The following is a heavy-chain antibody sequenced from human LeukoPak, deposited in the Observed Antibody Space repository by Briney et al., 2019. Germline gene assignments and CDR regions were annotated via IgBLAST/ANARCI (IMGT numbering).Heavy chain of an antibody. CDR1: GCTFSNYW. V-gene: IGHV3-7*01. CDR2: ISPDGSGT. CDR3: VRSIDC. Sequence: LSGGSQRLSCPASGCTFSNYWMGCVRQAPGRGPEWAANISPDGSGTFYADSVKGRLTISRDNTKNSLYLQMNSLRVEDTAMYYTVRSIDCWGRGTLVTVSS. J-gene: IGHJ4*02.